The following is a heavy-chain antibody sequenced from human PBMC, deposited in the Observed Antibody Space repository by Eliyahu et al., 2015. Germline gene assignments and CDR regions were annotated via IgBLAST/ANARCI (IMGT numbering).Heavy chain of an antibody. J-gene: IGHJ5*02. CDR1: GYTFSGFY. D-gene: IGHD2-15*01. Sequence: QVQLVQSGAEVKNPGASVKVSCKASGYTFSGFYMHWARQAPGQGFEWMGWINPNGGGTXYAEKFQGRVTMTRDTSINTAYMELSSLRSDDTAVYYCARERAECSGGSCHRRTFDPWGQGTLVTVSS. CDR3: ARERAECSGGSCHRRTFDP. CDR2: INPNGGGT. V-gene: IGHV1-2*02.